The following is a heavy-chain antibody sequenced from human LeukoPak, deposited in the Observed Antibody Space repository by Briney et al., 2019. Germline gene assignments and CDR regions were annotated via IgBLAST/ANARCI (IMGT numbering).Heavy chain of an antibody. CDR1: GFTFSSYA. J-gene: IGHJ4*02. Sequence: GGSLRLSCAASGFTFSSYAMSWVRQAPGKGLEWVSAISGSGTNTYYADSVKGRFTISRDNSKNTLYLQMNSLRAEDTAVYCCAKADRADVPSKVDYWGQGTLVTVSS. CDR2: ISGSGTNT. V-gene: IGHV3-23*01. D-gene: IGHD3-10*01. CDR3: AKADRADVPSKVDY.